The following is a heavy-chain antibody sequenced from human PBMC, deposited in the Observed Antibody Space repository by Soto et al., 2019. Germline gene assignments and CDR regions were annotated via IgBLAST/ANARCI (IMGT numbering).Heavy chain of an antibody. D-gene: IGHD3-10*01. J-gene: IGHJ4*02. CDR1: GGSISSSSYY. CDR3: ASRRMVRGVPYY. CDR2: IYYSGST. Sequence: SETLSLTCTVSGGSISSSSYYWGWIRQPPGKGLEWIGSIYYSGSTYYNPSLKSRVTISVDTSKNQFSLKLSSVTAADTAVYYCASRRMVRGVPYYWGQGTQVTVSS. V-gene: IGHV4-39*01.